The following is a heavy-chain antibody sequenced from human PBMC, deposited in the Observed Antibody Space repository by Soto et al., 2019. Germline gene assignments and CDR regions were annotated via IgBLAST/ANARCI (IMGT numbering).Heavy chain of an antibody. J-gene: IGHJ5*02. Sequence: PGESLKISCNGSGYSFTIYWIGWVRQMPGKGLEWMGIIYPGDSDTRYSPSFQGQVTISADKSISTAYLQWSSLKASDTAMYYCARRLMRDRLNWFDPWGQGTLVTVSS. V-gene: IGHV5-51*01. D-gene: IGHD2-8*01. CDR3: ARRLMRDRLNWFDP. CDR2: IYPGDSDT. CDR1: GYSFTIYW.